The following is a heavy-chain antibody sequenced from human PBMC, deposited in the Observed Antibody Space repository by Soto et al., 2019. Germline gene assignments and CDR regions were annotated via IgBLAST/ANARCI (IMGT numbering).Heavy chain of an antibody. CDR2: ISSSGITI. J-gene: IGHJ6*02. CDR1: GFTFSDYY. V-gene: IGHV3-11*01. CDR3: TRKASMGWVGDMDV. Sequence: GGSLRLSCAASGFTFSDYYMSWIRQAPGKGLEWVSYISSSGITIYYADSVKGRFTISRDNAKNSLYLQMNSLRAEDTAVYYCTRKASMGWVGDMDVWGQGTTVTV. D-gene: IGHD3-16*01.